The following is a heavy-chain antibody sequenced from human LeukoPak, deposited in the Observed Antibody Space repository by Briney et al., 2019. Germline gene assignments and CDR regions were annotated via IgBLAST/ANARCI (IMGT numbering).Heavy chain of an antibody. J-gene: IGHJ4*02. CDR1: GYTFTYYY. Sequence: GAAVKVSCEASGYTFTYYYIHWVRQAPGQGLEWMGWINPNSGGTSYAQMFQGRVIITRDTSISTAYMEMSRLTFDDTAVYYCARDGGGSDYGFWSDYLPYNFDYWGQGTLVTVSS. V-gene: IGHV1-2*02. CDR3: ARDGGGSDYGFWSDYLPYNFDY. CDR2: INPNSGGT. D-gene: IGHD3-3*01.